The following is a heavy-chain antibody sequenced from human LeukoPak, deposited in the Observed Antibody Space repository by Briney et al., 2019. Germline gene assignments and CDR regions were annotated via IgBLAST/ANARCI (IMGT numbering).Heavy chain of an antibody. D-gene: IGHD3-10*01. CDR2: ISSSGGST. V-gene: IGHV3-23*01. J-gene: IGHJ4*02. Sequence: GGSLRLSCAASGFTFSSYAMSWVRQAPGKGLEWVSAISSSGGSTYYADSVKGRFTISRDNSKNTLYLQMNSLRAEDTAVYYCAKLVRGVIIYFDYWGQGTLVTVSS. CDR3: AKLVRGVIIYFDY. CDR1: GFTFSSYA.